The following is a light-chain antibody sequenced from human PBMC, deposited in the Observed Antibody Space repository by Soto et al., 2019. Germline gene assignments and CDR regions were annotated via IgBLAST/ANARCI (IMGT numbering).Light chain of an antibody. V-gene: IGLV2-14*01. CDR2: EVS. CDR3: SSYKPNSVTLYV. Sequence: QSALTQPASVSGSPGQSITISCTGTSSDIGSSNYVSWYQQHPGKAPKVMIYEVSNRPSGVSNRFSGSKSGNTASLTISGLQAEDEADYYCSSYKPNSVTLYVFGSGTKLTVL. J-gene: IGLJ1*01. CDR1: SSDIGSSNY.